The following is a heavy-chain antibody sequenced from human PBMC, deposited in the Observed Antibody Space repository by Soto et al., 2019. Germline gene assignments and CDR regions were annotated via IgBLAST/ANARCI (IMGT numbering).Heavy chain of an antibody. D-gene: IGHD2-15*01. CDR2: IIPILGIA. V-gene: IGHV1-69*02. Sequence: QVQLVQSGAEVKKPGSSVKVSCKASGGTFSSYTISWVRQAPGQVLEWMGRIIPILGIANYAQKFQGRVTITADKSTSTAYMELSSLRSEDTAVYYCASGYCSGGSCPYYYYGMDVWGQGTTVTVSS. CDR3: ASGYCSGGSCPYYYYGMDV. J-gene: IGHJ6*02. CDR1: GGTFSSYT.